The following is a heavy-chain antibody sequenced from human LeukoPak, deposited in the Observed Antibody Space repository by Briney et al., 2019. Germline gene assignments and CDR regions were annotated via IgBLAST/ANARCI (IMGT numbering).Heavy chain of an antibody. Sequence: SETLSLTCAVYGGSFSGYYWSWIRQPPGKGLEWIGEINHSGSTNYNPSLKSRVTISVDTSKNQFSLKLSSVPAADTAVYYCARGEIVVVPAAIPYYYYYMDVWGKGTTVTVSS. D-gene: IGHD2-2*01. CDR1: GGSFSGYY. CDR3: ARGEIVVVPAAIPYYYYYMDV. J-gene: IGHJ6*03. V-gene: IGHV4-34*01. CDR2: INHSGST.